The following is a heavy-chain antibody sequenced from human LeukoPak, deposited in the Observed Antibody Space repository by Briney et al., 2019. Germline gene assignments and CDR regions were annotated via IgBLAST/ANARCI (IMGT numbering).Heavy chain of an antibody. Sequence: SETLSLTCAVYGGSFSGYYWSWIRQPPGKGLEWIGEINHSGRTNYNPSLKSRVTISVDRSKNQFSLKLSSVTAADTAVYYCARSGGPLTGFDPGGRGTLVPVPP. J-gene: IGHJ5*02. D-gene: IGHD1-14*01. CDR3: ARSGGPLTGFDP. CDR1: GGSFSGYY. CDR2: INHSGRT. V-gene: IGHV4-34*01.